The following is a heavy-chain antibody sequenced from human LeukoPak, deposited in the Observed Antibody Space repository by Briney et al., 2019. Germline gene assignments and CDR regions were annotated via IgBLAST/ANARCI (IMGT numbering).Heavy chain of an antibody. CDR1: GFAVSSNY. V-gene: IGHV3-53*05. Sequence: GGSLRLSCAASGFAVSSNYMSWVRQAPGKGLEWVSGISPSGGGTYYADSVKGRFTISRDTSKNTLYLQMNSLRAEDTAVYYCARAERDAFDIWGQGTMVTVSS. CDR3: ARAERDAFDI. CDR2: ISPSGGGT. J-gene: IGHJ3*02. D-gene: IGHD5-24*01.